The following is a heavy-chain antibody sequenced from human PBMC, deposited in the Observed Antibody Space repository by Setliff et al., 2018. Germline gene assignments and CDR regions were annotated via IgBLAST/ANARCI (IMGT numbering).Heavy chain of an antibody. D-gene: IGHD6-13*01. J-gene: IGHJ6*02. V-gene: IGHV1-69*13. CDR2: IIPMFRSG. CDR3: ARGKLDVVAAGGKFCAMDV. Sequence: SVKVSCKASGGTFSNYGITWVRQAPGQGLEWMGRIIPMFRSGNYPQRFQGRVTITADESTSTVYMELTSLRVEDTAVYYCARGKLDVVAAGGKFCAMDVWGQGTAVTVSS. CDR1: GGTFSNYG.